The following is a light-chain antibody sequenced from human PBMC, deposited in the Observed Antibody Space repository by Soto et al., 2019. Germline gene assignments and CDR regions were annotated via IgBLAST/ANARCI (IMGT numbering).Light chain of an antibody. V-gene: IGKV1-5*03. CDR2: KAS. CDR1: QSISSW. Sequence: DIQMTQSPSTLSASVGDRVTITCRASQSISSWLAWYQQKPGKAHKVLIYKASSLESGVPSRFSGSGSVTEFTLTISSLQPDDFATYYCQQYNNYPWTFGEWTQVEIK. CDR3: QQYNNYPWT. J-gene: IGKJ1*01.